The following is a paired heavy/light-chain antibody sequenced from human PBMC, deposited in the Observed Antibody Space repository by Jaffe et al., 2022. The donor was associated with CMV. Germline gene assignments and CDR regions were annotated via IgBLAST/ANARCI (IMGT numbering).Light chain of an antibody. CDR2: KDT. J-gene: IGLJ2*01. Sequence: SYELTQPPSLSVSPGQTARITCSGDALPTQFAYWYQQRPGQAPVVVIYKDTKRPSGIPERFSGSGSGTTVTLTISGVQAEDEADYYCQSADTIGTYVVFGGGTKLTVL. V-gene: IGLV3-25*03. CDR1: ALPTQF. CDR3: QSADTIGTYVV.
Heavy chain of an antibody. Sequence: QVQLVESGGGVVQPGRSLRLSCAASGFTFSSYDMHWVRQAAGKGLEWVAVISYDGTKKYYGDSVKGRFTISRDDSKNTLSLQMNSLRPEDTAMYYCAKDRHGRDGYNAYGMDVWGQGTTVTVSS. CDR3: AKDRHGRDGYNAYGMDV. V-gene: IGHV3-30*18. D-gene: IGHD5-12*01. CDR1: GFTFSSYD. J-gene: IGHJ6*02. CDR2: ISYDGTKK.